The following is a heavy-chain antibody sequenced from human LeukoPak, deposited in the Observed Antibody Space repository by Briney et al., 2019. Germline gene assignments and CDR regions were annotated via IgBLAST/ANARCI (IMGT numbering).Heavy chain of an antibody. CDR3: ARDLGIDYGSVDN. CDR1: GFTFSSYA. V-gene: IGHV3-23*01. D-gene: IGHD3-10*01. Sequence: GGSLRLSCAASGFTFSSYAMSCVRQAPGKGLEWVSAISGSGDSTYYADSVRGRFTISRDNSKNMLYLQMNGLRAEDTAVYYCARDLGIDYGSVDNWGQGTLVTVSS. J-gene: IGHJ4*02. CDR2: ISGSGDST.